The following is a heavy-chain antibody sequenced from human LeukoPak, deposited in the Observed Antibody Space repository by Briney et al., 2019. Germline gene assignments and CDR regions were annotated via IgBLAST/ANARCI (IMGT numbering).Heavy chain of an antibody. V-gene: IGHV1-18*01. J-gene: IGHJ4*02. CDR1: GYTFTSYG. CDR2: ISAYNGNT. CDR3: ARDHDRSGYYDLDY. Sequence: ASVKVSCKASGYTFTSYGISWVRQAPGQGLEWMGWISAYNGNTNYAQKLQGRVTMTTDTSTSTAYMELSSLRSEDTAVYYCARDHDRSGYYDLDYWGQGTLVTVSS. D-gene: IGHD3-22*01.